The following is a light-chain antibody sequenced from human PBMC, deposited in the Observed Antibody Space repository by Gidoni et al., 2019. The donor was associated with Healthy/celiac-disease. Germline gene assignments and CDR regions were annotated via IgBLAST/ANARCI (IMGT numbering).Light chain of an antibody. V-gene: IGKV1-5*03. CDR2: KAS. J-gene: IGKJ1*01. Sequence: DIQMTQSPSTLSASVGDRVTITCRASQSISSWLAWYQQKPGKAPKLLIYKASSLESGVPSRFSGSGSGTEFTLTISSLQPDVFATYYCQQYNSYPWTFXXXTKVEIK. CDR1: QSISSW. CDR3: QQYNSYPWT.